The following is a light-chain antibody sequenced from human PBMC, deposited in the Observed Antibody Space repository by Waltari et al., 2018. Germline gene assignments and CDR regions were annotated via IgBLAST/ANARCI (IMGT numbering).Light chain of an antibody. CDR3: LQDYNYPRT. J-gene: IGKJ1*01. CDR1: QALGSE. CDR2: GAS. V-gene: IGKV1-6*02. Sequence: AIQMTQSPSSLSASVGGRVTITCRATQALGSELAWYQQRPGEAPKVLIYGASRLQNGVPASFSGSGSGTYFTLTISSLQPEDFATYYCLQDYNYPRTFGQGTKVEV.